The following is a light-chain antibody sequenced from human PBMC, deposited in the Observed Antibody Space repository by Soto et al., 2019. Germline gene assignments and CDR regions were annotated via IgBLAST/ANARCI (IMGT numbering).Light chain of an antibody. CDR1: SGDVGSYNL. CDR2: EGC. V-gene: IGLV2-23*01. Sequence: QSALTQPASVSGSPGQSITISLTGTSGDVGSYNLVSWYQHHPGKGPRVMIYEGCKWPSGVSDRFSGSKSGNTASLTISGLQAEDEADYYCFSFTSTNTHVFGSGTKVTVL. J-gene: IGLJ1*01. CDR3: FSFTSTNTHV.